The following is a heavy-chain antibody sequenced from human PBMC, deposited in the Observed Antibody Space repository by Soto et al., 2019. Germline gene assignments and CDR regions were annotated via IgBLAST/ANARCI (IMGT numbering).Heavy chain of an antibody. J-gene: IGHJ4*02. Sequence: PGGSLRLSCGASEFTFSYYYMSWIRQAPGKGLEWVSYLSSSGNTIYYADSVKGRFTISRDNAKNSLYLQMNSLRAEDTAVYYCARASPIAVADHFDYWGQGTLVTVSS. CDR3: ARASPIAVADHFDY. D-gene: IGHD6-19*01. V-gene: IGHV3-11*01. CDR1: EFTFSYYY. CDR2: LSSSGNTI.